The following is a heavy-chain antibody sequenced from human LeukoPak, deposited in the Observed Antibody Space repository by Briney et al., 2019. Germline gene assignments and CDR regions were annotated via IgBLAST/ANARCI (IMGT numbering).Heavy chain of an antibody. D-gene: IGHD1-1*01. V-gene: IGHV3-33*01. CDR3: ARVVAPGGNVDSYGMDV. J-gene: IGHJ6*02. Sequence: GGSLRLSCAASGFTFSSYGMHWVRQAPGKGLEWVAVIWYDGSNKNHADSVKGRFTISRDNSKNTLYLQMNSLRAEDTAVYYCARVVAPGGNVDSYGMDVWAKGPRSPSP. CDR1: GFTFSSYG. CDR2: IWYDGSNK.